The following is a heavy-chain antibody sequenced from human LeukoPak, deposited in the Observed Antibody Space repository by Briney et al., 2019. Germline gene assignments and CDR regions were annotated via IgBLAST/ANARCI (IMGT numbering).Heavy chain of an antibody. CDR2: INHSGST. CDR3: ARMPDTAMVTLRWFDP. CDR1: GGSFSGYY. Sequence: SETLSLTCAVYGGSFSGYYWNWIRQPPGKGLEWIGEINHSGSTNYNPSLKSRVTISVDTSKNQFSLKLSSVTAADTAVYYCARMPDTAMVTLRWFDPWGQGTLVTVSS. V-gene: IGHV4-34*01. J-gene: IGHJ5*02. D-gene: IGHD5-18*01.